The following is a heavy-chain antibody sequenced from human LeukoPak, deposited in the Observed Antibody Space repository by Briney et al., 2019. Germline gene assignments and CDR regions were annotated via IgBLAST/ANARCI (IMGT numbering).Heavy chain of an antibody. D-gene: IGHD2-2*01. CDR2: IYHSGST. CDR3: AREGPLGYCSSTSCFHFDY. CDR1: GGSISSGGYY. V-gene: IGHV4-30-2*01. J-gene: IGHJ4*02. Sequence: SETLSLTCTVSGGSISSGGYYWSWIRQPPGKGLECIGYIYHSGSTYYNPSLKSRVTISVDRSKNQFSLKLSSVTAADTAVYYCAREGPLGYCSSTSCFHFDYWGQGTLVTVSS.